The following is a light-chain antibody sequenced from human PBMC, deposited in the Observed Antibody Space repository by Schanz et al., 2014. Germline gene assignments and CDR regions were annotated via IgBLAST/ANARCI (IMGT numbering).Light chain of an antibody. V-gene: IGLV2-8*01. J-gene: IGLJ3*02. Sequence: QSALTQPPSASGSPGQSVTISCTGTSSDIGGYNYVSWYQQHPGKAPKILIYEVSKRPSGVPDRFSGSKSGNTASLAISGLQSEDEGHYYCAAWDGNLEGVFGGGTKLTVL. CDR3: AAWDGNLEGV. CDR1: SSDIGGYNY. CDR2: EVS.